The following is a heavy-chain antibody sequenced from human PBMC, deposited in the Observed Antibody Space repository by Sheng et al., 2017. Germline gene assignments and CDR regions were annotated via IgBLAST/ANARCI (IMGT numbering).Heavy chain of an antibody. CDR3: ARENDFWSGYYND. V-gene: IGHV4-34*01. CDR2: INHSGST. Sequence: QVQLQQWGAGLLKPSETLSLTCAVYGGSFSGYYWSWIRQPPGKGLEWIGEINHSGSTNYNPSLKSRVTISVDTSKNQFSLKLSSVTAADTAVYYCARENDFWSGYYNDWGQGTLVTVSS. CDR1: GGSFSGYY. D-gene: IGHD3-3*01. J-gene: IGHJ4*02.